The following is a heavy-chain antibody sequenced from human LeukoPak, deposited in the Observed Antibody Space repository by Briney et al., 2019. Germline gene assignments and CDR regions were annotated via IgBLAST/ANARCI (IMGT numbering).Heavy chain of an antibody. V-gene: IGHV4-59*01. Sequence: KTSETLSLTCTVSGGSISSYYWSWIRQPPGKGLEWIGYIYYSGSTNYNPSLESRVTISVDTSKNQFSLKLSSVTAADTAVYYCARGIAAAGPKFDYWGQGTLVTVSS. CDR2: IYYSGST. D-gene: IGHD6-13*01. CDR3: ARGIAAAGPKFDY. J-gene: IGHJ4*02. CDR1: GGSISSYY.